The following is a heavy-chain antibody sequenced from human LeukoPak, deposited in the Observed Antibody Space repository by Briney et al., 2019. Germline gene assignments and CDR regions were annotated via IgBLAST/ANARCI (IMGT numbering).Heavy chain of an antibody. D-gene: IGHD5-12*01. CDR1: GFTVSSNY. V-gene: IGHV3-11*06. J-gene: IGHJ4*02. CDR3: ARDLFSGYDPRTFDL. CDR2: ISSSSSFT. Sequence: GGSLRLSCAASGFTVSSNYMNWVRQAPGKGLEWLSHISSSSSFTHYADSVEGRFTISRDNAKNSLYLQMNSLRAEDTALYYCARDLFSGYDPRTFDLWGQGTLVTVSS.